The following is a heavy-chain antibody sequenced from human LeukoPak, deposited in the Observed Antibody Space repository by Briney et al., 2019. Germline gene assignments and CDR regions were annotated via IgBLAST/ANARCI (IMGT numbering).Heavy chain of an antibody. CDR3: ARDSLAYCGGDCHHSYGMDV. CDR2: LDPEDGET. J-gene: IGHJ6*02. D-gene: IGHD2-21*02. V-gene: IGHV1-24*01. Sequence: ASVKVSCKVSGYTLTELSMHWVRQAPGKGLEWMGGLDPEDGETIYAQKFQGRVTMTEDTSTDTAYMELRSLRSDDTAVYYCARDSLAYCGGDCHHSYGMDVWGQGTTVTVSS. CDR1: GYTLTELS.